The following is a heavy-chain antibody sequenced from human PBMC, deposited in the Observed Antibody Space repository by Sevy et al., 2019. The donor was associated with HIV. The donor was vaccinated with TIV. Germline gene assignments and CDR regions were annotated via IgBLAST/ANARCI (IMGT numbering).Heavy chain of an antibody. CDR1: GGSISSEDYY. J-gene: IGHJ4*02. CDR2: IYYSGST. Sequence: SETLSLTCTVSGGSISSEDYYWGWIRQPPGQGLDWNGSIYYSGSTNYNPSLKSRVTISIDTSKNQFSLKLRSVTAADTAMYYCAREGPRRAQFDSWGQGTLVTVSS. V-gene: IGHV4-39*01. CDR3: AREGPRRAQFDS.